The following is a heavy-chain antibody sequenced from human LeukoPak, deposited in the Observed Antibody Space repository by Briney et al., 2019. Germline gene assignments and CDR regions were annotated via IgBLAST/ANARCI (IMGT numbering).Heavy chain of an antibody. CDR2: ISWNSGSI. J-gene: IGHJ4*02. Sequence: GGSLRLSCAASGFTFDDYAMLWVRQAPGKGLEWVSGISWNSGSIGYADSVKGRFTISRDNAKNSLYLQMNSLRAEDTALYYCAKEIAAAGSFSFDYWGQGTLVTVSS. V-gene: IGHV3-9*01. CDR1: GFTFDDYA. D-gene: IGHD6-13*01. CDR3: AKEIAAAGSFSFDY.